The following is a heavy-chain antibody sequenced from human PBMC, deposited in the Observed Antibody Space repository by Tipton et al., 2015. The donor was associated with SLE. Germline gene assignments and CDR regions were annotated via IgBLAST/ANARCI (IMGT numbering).Heavy chain of an antibody. Sequence: GSLRLSCAASGFTFSSYGMHWVRQAPGKGLEWVAFIRYDGSNKYYADSVKGRFTISRDNSKNTLYLQMNSLRADDTAVYYCTYDSSGYYYFDYWGQGTLVTVSS. CDR1: GFTFSSYG. V-gene: IGHV3-30*02. D-gene: IGHD3-22*01. J-gene: IGHJ4*02. CDR2: IRYDGSNK. CDR3: TYDSSGYYYFDY.